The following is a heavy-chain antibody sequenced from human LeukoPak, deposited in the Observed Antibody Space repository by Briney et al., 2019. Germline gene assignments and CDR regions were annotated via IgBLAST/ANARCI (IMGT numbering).Heavy chain of an antibody. CDR1: GFTFSSYW. D-gene: IGHD3-10*02. CDR3: ARDTMLGMGNP. CDR2: IDSDGSSA. V-gene: IGHV3-74*01. J-gene: IGHJ5*02. Sequence: GGSLRLSFAASGFTFSSYWMHWVRQAPGKGLVWVSRIDSDGSSARYADSVKGRFTISRDNAKDTLYLQMNSLRDEDTAVYYCARDTMLGMGNPWGQGTLVTVSS.